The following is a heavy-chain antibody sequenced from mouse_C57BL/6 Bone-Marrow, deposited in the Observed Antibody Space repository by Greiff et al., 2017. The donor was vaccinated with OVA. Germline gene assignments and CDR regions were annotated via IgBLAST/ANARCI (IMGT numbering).Heavy chain of an antibody. D-gene: IGHD2-2*01. J-gene: IGHJ3*01. Sequence: VQLQQSGPVLVKPGASVKMSCKASGYTFTDYYMNWVKQSHGKSLEWIGVINPYNGGTSYNQKFKGKATLTVDKSSSTAYMELNSLTSEDSAVYYCARSHLLWLRRAWFAYWGQGTLVTVSA. V-gene: IGHV1-19*01. CDR3: ARSHLLWLRRAWFAY. CDR2: INPYNGGT. CDR1: GYTFTDYY.